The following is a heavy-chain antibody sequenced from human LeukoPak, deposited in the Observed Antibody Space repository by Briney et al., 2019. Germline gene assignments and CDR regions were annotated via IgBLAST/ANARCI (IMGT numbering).Heavy chain of an antibody. J-gene: IGHJ4*02. CDR3: TRLGTTVTV. D-gene: IGHD4-17*01. CDR1: GFTFSGSA. V-gene: IGHV3-73*01. Sequence: RGSLRLSCAASGFTFSGSAMHWVRQASGKGLEWVGRIRSKANSYATAYAASVKGRFTISRDDSKNTAYLQMNSLKTEDTAVYYCTRLGTTVTVWGQGTLVTVSS. CDR2: IRSKANSYAT.